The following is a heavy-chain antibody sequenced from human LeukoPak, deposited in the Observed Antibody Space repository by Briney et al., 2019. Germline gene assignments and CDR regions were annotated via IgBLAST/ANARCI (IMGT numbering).Heavy chain of an antibody. CDR2: INSDGINT. CDR1: GFTFSSYW. CDR3: ARDTDQYCGRDCYVDY. Sequence: PGGSLRLSCAASGFTFSSYWMHWVRQAPGKGLVWVSRINSDGINTSYADSVKGRFTISRDNAKNTLNLQMNSLRAEDTAVYYCARDTDQYCGRDCYVDYWGQGTLVTVSS. V-gene: IGHV3-74*01. J-gene: IGHJ4*02. D-gene: IGHD2-21*02.